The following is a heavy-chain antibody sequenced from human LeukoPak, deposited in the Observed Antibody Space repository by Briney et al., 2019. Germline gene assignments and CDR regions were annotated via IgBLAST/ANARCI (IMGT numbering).Heavy chain of an antibody. D-gene: IGHD2-15*01. V-gene: IGHV3-23*01. CDR2: ISGCGGSS. J-gene: IGHJ4*02. CDR1: GLTFSNHA. CDR3: AKVGGWEYCSGGSCPFDY. Sequence: GGSLRLSCEASGLTFSNHAMSWVRQAPGQGLEWVSFISGCGGSSYSADSVKGRFTISRDNSKNTLYLQMNSLRTEDTAVYYCAKVGGWEYCSGGSCPFDYWGQGTRVTVSS.